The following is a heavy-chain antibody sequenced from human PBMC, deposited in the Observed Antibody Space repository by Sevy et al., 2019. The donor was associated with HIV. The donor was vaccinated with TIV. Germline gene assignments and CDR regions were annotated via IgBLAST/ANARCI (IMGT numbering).Heavy chain of an antibody. D-gene: IGHD6-13*01. CDR1: GFTFSSYA. CDR3: GKTGQQLVRLGWCAP. V-gene: IGHV3-64D*06. J-gene: IGHJ5*02. Sequence: GGSLRLSCSASGFTFSSYAMHWVRQAPGKGLEYVSAISSNGGSTYYADSVKGRFTISRDNSKNTLYLQMSSLRAEDTVVYYCGKTGQQLVRLGWCAPGGHGTLVTVSS. CDR2: ISSNGGST.